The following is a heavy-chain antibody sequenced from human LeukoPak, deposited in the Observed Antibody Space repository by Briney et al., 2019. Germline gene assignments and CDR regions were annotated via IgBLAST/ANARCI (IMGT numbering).Heavy chain of an antibody. J-gene: IGHJ5*02. D-gene: IGHD6-13*01. CDR3: ARQWSIAAAGTQGWFDP. Sequence: SETLSLTCTVSGGSISSYYWSWIRQPPGKGLEWIGYIYYGGSTNYNPSLKSRVTTSVDTSKNQFSLKLSSVTAADTAVYYCARQWSIAAAGTQGWFDPWGQGTLVTVSS. V-gene: IGHV4-59*08. CDR2: IYYGGST. CDR1: GGSISSYY.